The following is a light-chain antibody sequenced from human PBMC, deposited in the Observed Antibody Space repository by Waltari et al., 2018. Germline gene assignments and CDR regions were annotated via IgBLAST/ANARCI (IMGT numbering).Light chain of an antibody. CDR1: SSDVGGYNY. V-gene: IGLV2-11*01. Sequence: QSALTQPRSMSGSPGQSVTISCTGTSSDVGGYNYVSWYQQHPGKAPKLMIYDVSKRPSGVPDRFSGSKSGNTASLTISGLQAEDEADDYCCSYAGSYNVVFGGGTKLTVL. CDR3: CSYAGSYNVV. CDR2: DVS. J-gene: IGLJ2*01.